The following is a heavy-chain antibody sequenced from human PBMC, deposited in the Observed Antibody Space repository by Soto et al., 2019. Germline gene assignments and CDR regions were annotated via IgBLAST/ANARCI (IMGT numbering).Heavy chain of an antibody. J-gene: IGHJ4*02. CDR3: ARDYDGSGSAYNRYYFDD. CDR1: GGSISSYY. V-gene: IGHV4-59*12. CDR2: IYYSGST. D-gene: IGHD3-10*01. Sequence: ASETLSLTCTVSGGSISSYYWSWIRQPPGKGLEWIGYIYYSGSTNYNPSLKSRVTISVDTSKNQFSLKLSSVTAADTAVYYCARDYDGSGSAYNRYYFDDRGQGTPVTVSS.